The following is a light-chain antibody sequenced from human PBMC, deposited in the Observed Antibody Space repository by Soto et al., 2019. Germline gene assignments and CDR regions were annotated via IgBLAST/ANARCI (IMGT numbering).Light chain of an antibody. CDR3: QQGHYWPLT. CDR2: GAS. V-gene: IGKV3-15*01. J-gene: IGKJ2*01. CDR1: QSINSE. Sequence: EIVMTQSPATLSLSPGERAALSCRARQSINSELAWYQQKPGQPPRLLIYGASTRATDVPARFTGSESGSEFTLTISGLLSEDFAVYYCQQGHYWPLTFGQGTRLEI.